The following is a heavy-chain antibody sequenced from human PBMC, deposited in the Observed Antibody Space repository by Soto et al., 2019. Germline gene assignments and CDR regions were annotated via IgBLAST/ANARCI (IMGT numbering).Heavy chain of an antibody. D-gene: IGHD3-22*01. CDR1: GGSISSGGYY. J-gene: IGHJ4*02. Sequence: PSETLSLTCTVSGGSISSGGYYWSWIRPHPGQGLEWIGYIYNSGSTYSNPSLKSRATRAVDTSKNQFSLKRSTVTAADMALYYCAGYRRGYYYFDYWGQGTLVTVSS. CDR3: AGYRRGYYYFDY. V-gene: IGHV4-31*03. CDR2: IYNSGST.